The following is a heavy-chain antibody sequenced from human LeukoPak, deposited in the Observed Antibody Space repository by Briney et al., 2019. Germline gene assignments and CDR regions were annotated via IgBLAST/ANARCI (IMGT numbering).Heavy chain of an antibody. V-gene: IGHV3-11*01. D-gene: IGHD2-15*01. Sequence: PGGSLRLSCAASGFTLSDYYMSWIRQAPGKGLEWVSYISSSGSTIYYADSVKGRFTISRDNAKNSLYLQMNSLRAEDTAVYYCASGYCSGGSCYPPDYWGQGTLVTVSS. CDR1: GFTLSDYY. J-gene: IGHJ4*02. CDR3: ASGYCSGGSCYPPDY. CDR2: ISSSGSTI.